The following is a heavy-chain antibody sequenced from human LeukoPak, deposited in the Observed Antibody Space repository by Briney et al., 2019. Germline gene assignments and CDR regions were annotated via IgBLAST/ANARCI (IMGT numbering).Heavy chain of an antibody. CDR1: GYSFTSYW. Sequence: GESLKISCKGSGYSFTSYWIGWVRQMPGKGLEWMGIIYPGDSDTRYSPSFQGQVTISADKSISTAYLQWSSLKASDTAMYYCARTRPNYGSGNYYSEMFDYWGQGTLVTVSS. CDR3: ARTRPNYGSGNYYSEMFDY. D-gene: IGHD3-10*01. CDR2: IYPGDSDT. J-gene: IGHJ4*02. V-gene: IGHV5-51*01.